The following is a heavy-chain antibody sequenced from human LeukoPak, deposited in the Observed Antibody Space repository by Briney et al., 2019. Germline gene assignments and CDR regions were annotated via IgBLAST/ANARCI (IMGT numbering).Heavy chain of an antibody. J-gene: IGHJ4*02. CDR2: ISAYNGNT. V-gene: IGHV1-18*01. Sequence: ASVKVSCKASGYTFTSYGISWVRQAPGQGLEWMGWISAYNGNTNNAQKLQGRVTMTTDTSTSTAYMELRSLRSDDTAVYYCTGAYCSGGSCYDDYWGQGTLVTVSS. CDR1: GYTFTSYG. CDR3: TGAYCSGGSCYDDY. D-gene: IGHD2-15*01.